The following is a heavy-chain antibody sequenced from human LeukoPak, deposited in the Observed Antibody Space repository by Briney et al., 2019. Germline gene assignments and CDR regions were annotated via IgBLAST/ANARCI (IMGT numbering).Heavy chain of an antibody. D-gene: IGHD6-19*01. Sequence: AASAKVSCKASGYTFTSNYMHWVRQAPGQGLEWMGVIHPSGGATNYAQKFQGRVTMTRDTSTSTAYMELSSLRSEDTAVYYCARWGRCHSIGWYVGTSDYWGQGTLVTIPS. CDR3: ARWGRCHSIGWYVGTSDY. CDR1: GYTFTSNY. V-gene: IGHV1-46*01. CDR2: IHPSGGAT. J-gene: IGHJ4*02.